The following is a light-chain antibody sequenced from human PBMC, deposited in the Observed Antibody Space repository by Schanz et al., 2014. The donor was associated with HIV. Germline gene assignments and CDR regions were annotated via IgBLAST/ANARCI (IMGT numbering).Light chain of an antibody. CDR1: QSVLYSSNNKNY. Sequence: DIVMTQSPDSLAVSLGERATINCKSSQSVLYSSNNKNYLAWYQQKPGQPPKLLIYWASTRESGVPDRFSGSGSETDFTLTISSLQAEDVAVYYCQQYYSTFTFGPGTKGDIK. CDR2: WAS. CDR3: QQYYSTFT. V-gene: IGKV4-1*01. J-gene: IGKJ3*01.